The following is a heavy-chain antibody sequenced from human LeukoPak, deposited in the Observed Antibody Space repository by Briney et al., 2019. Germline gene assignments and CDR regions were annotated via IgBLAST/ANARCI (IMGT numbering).Heavy chain of an antibody. CDR3: ARGGYSYGFDNFDF. CDR2: IYHSGST. CDR1: GGSISSGYY. J-gene: IGHJ4*02. V-gene: IGHV4-38-2*02. Sequence: SETLSLTCTVSGGSISSGYYWGWIRQPPGKGLEWIGSIYHSGSTYYNPSLKSRVTISVDTSQNQFSLKLSSVTAADTAVYYCARGGYSYGFDNFDFWGQGTLVTVSS. D-gene: IGHD5-18*01.